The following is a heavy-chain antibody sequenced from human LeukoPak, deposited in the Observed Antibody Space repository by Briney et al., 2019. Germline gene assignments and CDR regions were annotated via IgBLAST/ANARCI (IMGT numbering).Heavy chain of an antibody. V-gene: IGHV4-39*07. Sequence: SETLSLTCTVSGGSISSSSYYWGWIRQPPGKGLEWIGSIYYSGSTYYNPSLKSRVTISVDTSKNQFSLKLSSVAAADTAVYYCARDRYYYDSTGYYFDYWGQGTLVTVSS. D-gene: IGHD3-22*01. CDR2: IYYSGST. CDR3: ARDRYYYDSTGYYFDY. CDR1: GGSISSSSYY. J-gene: IGHJ4*02.